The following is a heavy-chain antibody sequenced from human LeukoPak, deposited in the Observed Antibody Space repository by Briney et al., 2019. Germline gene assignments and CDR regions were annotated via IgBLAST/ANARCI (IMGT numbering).Heavy chain of an antibody. V-gene: IGHV1-58*01. Sequence: GASVKVSCKASGFTFTSSAVQWVRQARRQRLEWIGWIVVGSGNTNYAQKFQERVTITRDMSTSTAYMELSSLRSEDTAVYYCAADKVNDQLLRDHDAFDIWGQGTMVTVSS. D-gene: IGHD2-2*01. CDR3: AADKVNDQLLRDHDAFDI. J-gene: IGHJ3*02. CDR2: IVVGSGNT. CDR1: GFTFTSSA.